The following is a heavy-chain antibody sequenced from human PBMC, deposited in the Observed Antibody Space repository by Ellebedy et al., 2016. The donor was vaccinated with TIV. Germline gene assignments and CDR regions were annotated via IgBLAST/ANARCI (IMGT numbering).Heavy chain of an antibody. Sequence: ASVKVSCXASGYSFNSYYMVWVRQAPGQGLEWMGLINPIGESAIYAQQFQDRVTMTRDMSTSTVYMDLSNLRSGDTAVYYCARPARGFNYGYLGYWGQGTLVTVSS. CDR3: ARPARGFNYGYLGY. D-gene: IGHD5-18*01. V-gene: IGHV1-46*02. CDR2: INPIGESA. J-gene: IGHJ4*02. CDR1: GYSFNSYY.